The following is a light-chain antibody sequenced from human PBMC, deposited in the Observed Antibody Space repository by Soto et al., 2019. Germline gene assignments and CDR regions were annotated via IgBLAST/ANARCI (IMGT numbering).Light chain of an antibody. Sequence: DIQMTQSPYSLSASVGDSVTITCRASQNIRTYLNWYQQKPGRAPKLLIHSASALPSGVPSRFTGSGSGTEFTLTMSGLQPEDFATYYCQQGPYTPYPFGQGTKVDIX. J-gene: IGKJ2*01. CDR1: QNIRTY. CDR2: SAS. V-gene: IGKV1-39*01. CDR3: QQGPYTPYP.